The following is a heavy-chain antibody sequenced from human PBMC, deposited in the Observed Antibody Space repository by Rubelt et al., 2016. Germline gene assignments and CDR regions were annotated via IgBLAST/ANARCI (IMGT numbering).Heavy chain of an antibody. J-gene: IGHJ3*02. V-gene: IGHV2-5*02. D-gene: IGHD3-10*01. CDR3: AHTDSATYFLDGFDI. CDR2: IYWDDDK. Sequence: QITLKESGPTLVKPTQTLTLTCTFSGFSLSTSGVGVGWIRQPPGKAMEWLALIYWDDDKLYSPSLKNKVTITKDTSKNQVVLTMTDMGPVDTGTYYCAHTDSATYFLDGFDIWGQGTMVTVSS. CDR1: GFSLSTSGVG.